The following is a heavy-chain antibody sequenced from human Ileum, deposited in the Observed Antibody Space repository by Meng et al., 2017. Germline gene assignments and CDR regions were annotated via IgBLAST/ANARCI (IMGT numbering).Heavy chain of an antibody. V-gene: IGHV4-4*02. CDR2: IFQSGRT. J-gene: IGHJ4*02. CDR1: GTW. CDR3: ATSNDRDVYYLGY. Sequence: QVQLQEWGPSLGQPSGTLALTCAVSGTWWSWVRQPQGKGLEWIGEIFQSGRTNYNPSLKSRVTISIDKSKSQISLQLSAVTAADTAVYSCATSNDRDVYYLGYWGQGTLVTVSS. D-gene: IGHD3-22*01.